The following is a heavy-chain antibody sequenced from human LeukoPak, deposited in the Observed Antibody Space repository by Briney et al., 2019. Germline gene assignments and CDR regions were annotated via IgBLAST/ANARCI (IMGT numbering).Heavy chain of an antibody. CDR1: GYTFTSYD. D-gene: IGHD3-22*01. CDR2: MNPNSGNT. Sequence: ASVKVSCKASGYTFTSYDINWGRQATGQGLEWMGWMNPNSGNTGYAQKFQGRVTMTRNTSISTAYMELSSLRSEDTAVYYCARGTYDSSGYYYGYWGQGTLVTVSS. V-gene: IGHV1-8*01. J-gene: IGHJ4*02. CDR3: ARGTYDSSGYYYGY.